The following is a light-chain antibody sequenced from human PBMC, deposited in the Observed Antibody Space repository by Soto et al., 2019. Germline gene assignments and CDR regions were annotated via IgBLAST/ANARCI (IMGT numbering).Light chain of an antibody. CDR3: QHYNSYSEA. V-gene: IGKV1-5*03. CDR1: QTISSW. J-gene: IGKJ1*01. CDR2: TAS. Sequence: DIQMTQSPSTLSGSVGDRVTITCRASQTISSWLSWYQQKPGKAPKLLIDTASTLKSGVPSSFSGSGSGTEFTLTSSSLQPDDFATYYCQHYNSYSEAFGQGTKVDI.